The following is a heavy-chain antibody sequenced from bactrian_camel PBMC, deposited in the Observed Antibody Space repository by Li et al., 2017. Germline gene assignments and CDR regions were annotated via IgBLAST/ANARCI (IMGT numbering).Heavy chain of an antibody. CDR3: VTTSDFLMLTMTTLY. D-gene: IGHD4*01. Sequence: HVQLVESGGGLVQPGGSLRLSCVASGYKYSSLCMGWFRQVPGKEREGVAGIYTAGRTYYADSVKGRFILTQDNSKNTLALQMNSLKAEDTALYYCVTTSDFLMLTMTTLYWGQGTQVTVS. V-gene: IGHV3S9*01. J-gene: IGHJ4*01. CDR1: GYKYSSLC. CDR2: IYTAGRT.